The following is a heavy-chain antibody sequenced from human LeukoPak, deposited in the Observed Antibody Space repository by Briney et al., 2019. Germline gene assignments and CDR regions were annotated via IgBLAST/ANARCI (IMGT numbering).Heavy chain of an antibody. CDR1: GFTFSSYW. V-gene: IGHV3-74*01. J-gene: IGHJ4*02. CDR3: AREGEYGDSDY. D-gene: IGHD4-17*01. CDR2: INSDGSGT. Sequence: GGPLTLSCAASGFTFSSYWMHWVPHAPGKGLVRLSRINSDGSGTNYADWVKGRFTISRDNAKNTLYLQMNGLRAEDTAVYYCAREGEYGDSDYWGQGTLVTVSS.